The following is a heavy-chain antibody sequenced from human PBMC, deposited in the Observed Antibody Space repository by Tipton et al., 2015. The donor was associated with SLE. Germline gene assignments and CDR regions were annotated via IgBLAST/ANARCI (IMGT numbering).Heavy chain of an antibody. Sequence: GLVKPSETLPLTCTVSGGSISSSSYYWGWIRQPPGKGLEWIGYIYYSGSTYYNPSLKSRVTISVDTSKNQFSLRLSSVTAADTAVYYCAREAEAVAAAYYFDYWGQGTLVTVSS. CDR1: GGSISSSSYY. D-gene: IGHD6-19*01. CDR2: IYYSGST. V-gene: IGHV4-31*03. CDR3: AREAEAVAAAYYFDY. J-gene: IGHJ4*02.